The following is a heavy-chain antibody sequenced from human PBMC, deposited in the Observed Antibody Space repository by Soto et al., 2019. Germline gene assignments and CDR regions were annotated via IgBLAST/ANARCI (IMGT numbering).Heavy chain of an antibody. D-gene: IGHD3-22*01. J-gene: IGHJ4*02. Sequence: QITLKESGPTLVKPTQTLTLTCTFSGFSLSTSGVGVGWIRQPPGKALEWLALIYWDDDKRYSPSLKSRLTITKDVSKNQVVLTMTNMDPVETATYYCARDSSGYYGFDYWGQGTLVTVSS. CDR3: ARDSSGYYGFDY. V-gene: IGHV2-5*02. CDR1: GFSLSTSGVG. CDR2: IYWDDDK.